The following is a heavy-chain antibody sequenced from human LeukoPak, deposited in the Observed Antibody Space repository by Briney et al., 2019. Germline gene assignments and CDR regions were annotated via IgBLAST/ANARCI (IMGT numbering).Heavy chain of an antibody. Sequence: GGSLRLSCAASGFTFSSYAMSWVRQAPGKGLEWVSAISGIVVSTYYADSVRGRFTISRDNSKNTLYLQMNSLRAEDTAVYYCAKDRGDIVVVVAATPDAFDIWGQGTMVTVSS. CDR1: GFTFSSYA. D-gene: IGHD2-15*01. J-gene: IGHJ3*02. CDR3: AKDRGDIVVVVAATPDAFDI. CDR2: ISGIVVST. V-gene: IGHV3-23*01.